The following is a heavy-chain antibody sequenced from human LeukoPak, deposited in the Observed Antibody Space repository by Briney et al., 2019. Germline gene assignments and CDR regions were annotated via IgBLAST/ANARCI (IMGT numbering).Heavy chain of an antibody. CDR1: GVSISSYY. CDR2: IYYSGST. Sequence: PAETLSLTCTVSGVSISSYYWSWLRQPPGKGLEWIGYIYYSGSTNYNPSLKSRVTISVGTSKYQFSLKLGSVTAAGTAVYYCARAGGYYDSSGSGIDYWGQGTLVTVSS. V-gene: IGHV4-59*01. CDR3: ARAGGYYDSSGSGIDY. D-gene: IGHD3-22*01. J-gene: IGHJ4*02.